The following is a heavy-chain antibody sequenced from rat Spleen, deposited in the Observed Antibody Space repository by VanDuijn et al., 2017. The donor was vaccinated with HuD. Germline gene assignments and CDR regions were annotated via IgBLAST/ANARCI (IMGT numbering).Heavy chain of an antibody. V-gene: IGHV2-13*01. D-gene: IGHD1-6*01. Sequence: QVQLKESGPGLVQPSQTLSLTCTVSGFSLISYTVSWVRQPPGKGLEWMGGIWGNGNANYNSALKSRLSISRDTSKSQVYLKMNSLQTEDTATYYCTRGGFFRYWGQGVMVTVSS. CDR3: TRGGFFRY. CDR1: GFSLISYT. CDR2: IWGNGNA. J-gene: IGHJ2*01.